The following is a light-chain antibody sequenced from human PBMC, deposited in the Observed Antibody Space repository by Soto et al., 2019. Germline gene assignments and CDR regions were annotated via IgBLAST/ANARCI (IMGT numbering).Light chain of an antibody. J-gene: IGKJ1*01. CDR2: HAS. CDR3: QQYNSYRT. V-gene: IGKV1-5*01. Sequence: DIQMTQSPPTLSASVGERVTITCRASQSISGWLAWYQQKPGKAPKVMIYHASTLESGVPSRFSGSGSGTEFTPTISRLQADYSATYYHQQYNSYRTFGQGTKVEIK. CDR1: QSISGW.